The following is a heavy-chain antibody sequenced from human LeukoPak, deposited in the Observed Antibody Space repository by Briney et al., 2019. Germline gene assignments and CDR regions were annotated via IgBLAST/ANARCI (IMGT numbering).Heavy chain of an antibody. CDR3: ATSFGVVNPFDY. V-gene: IGHV3-48*01. CDR2: ISSTSSIK. J-gene: IGHJ4*02. D-gene: IGHD3-3*01. Sequence: GGSLRLSCAASGFTFSSYSMNWVRQAPGKGLEWVSYISSTSSIKYYADSVKGRFTISRDNAKNSLYLQMSSLRAEDTAVYYCATSFGVVNPFDYWGQGTLVTVSS. CDR1: GFTFSSYS.